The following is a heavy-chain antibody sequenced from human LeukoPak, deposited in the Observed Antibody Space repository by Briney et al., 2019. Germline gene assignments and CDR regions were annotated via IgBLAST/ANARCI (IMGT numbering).Heavy chain of an antibody. V-gene: IGHV4-61*01. CDR1: GGSISSSRYY. Sequence: SETLSLTCTVSGGSISSSRYYWSWIRQPPGKGLEWIGYIYYSGSTNYNPSLKSRVTISVDTSKNQFSLKLSSVTAADTAVYYCARVPEMANLYYYYYMDVWGKGTTVTISS. CDR2: IYYSGST. J-gene: IGHJ6*03. CDR3: ARVPEMANLYYYYYMDV. D-gene: IGHD5-24*01.